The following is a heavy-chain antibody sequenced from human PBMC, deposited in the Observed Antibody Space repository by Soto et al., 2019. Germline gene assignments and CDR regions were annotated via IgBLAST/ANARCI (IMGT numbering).Heavy chain of an antibody. V-gene: IGHV1-18*01. CDR1: GYVFTNYG. Sequence: ASVKVSCKPPGYVFTNYGLSWVRQAPGQGLEWMAWISPYDGNTHYAQNLQGRVTVTTDTSTSTAYMELRSLRSDDTAVYFCARDDRAAAAGTTFYFDYWGQGTLVTVSS. CDR2: ISPYDGNT. CDR3: ARDDRAAAAGTTFYFDY. D-gene: IGHD6-13*01. J-gene: IGHJ4*02.